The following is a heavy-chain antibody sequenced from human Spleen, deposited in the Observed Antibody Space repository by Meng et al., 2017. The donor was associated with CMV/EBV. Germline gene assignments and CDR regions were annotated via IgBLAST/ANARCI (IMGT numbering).Heavy chain of an antibody. CDR1: GFTFGIDA. D-gene: IGHD2-15*01. V-gene: IGHV3-23*01. J-gene: IGHJ4*02. CDR2: IGTGGGAI. CDR3: ARGGQEVPLTRRFDY. Sequence: SGFTFGIDAMTWVRQAPGKGLEWVSIIGTGGGAIEYEDSVKGRFTISRDNSKNTLYLQMDGLRVEDTAIYFCARGGQEVPLTRRFDYWGQGTLVTVSS.